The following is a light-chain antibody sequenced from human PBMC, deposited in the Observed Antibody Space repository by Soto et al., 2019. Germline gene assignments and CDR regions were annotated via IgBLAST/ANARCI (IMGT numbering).Light chain of an antibody. J-gene: IGLJ1*01. CDR1: RSNIGTTND. CDR3: HSYDSSLSCYV. V-gene: IGLV1-40*01. Sequence: QSVLTQPPSVSGAPGQRVTISCTGRRSNIGTTNDVHWYQQLPGTAPKLLIYADSNRPSGVPGRFSGSKSGTTASLAITGLQAEDEADYYCHSYDSSLSCYVFGSGTKVTV. CDR2: ADS.